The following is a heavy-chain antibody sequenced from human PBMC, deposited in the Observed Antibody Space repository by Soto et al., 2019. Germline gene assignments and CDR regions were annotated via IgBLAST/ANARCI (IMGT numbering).Heavy chain of an antibody. J-gene: IGHJ4*02. CDR3: ARTRPPIDY. Sequence: QVQLVQSGAEVKKPGASGKVSCKASGYTFSSYGISWVRQAPGQGLEWMGWISAYNGNTNNAQKLQGRVTMTTETSTSTANMELRSLRSDDTAVYYCARTRPPIDYWGQGTLVTVSS. CDR1: GYTFSSYG. V-gene: IGHV1-18*01. CDR2: ISAYNGNT.